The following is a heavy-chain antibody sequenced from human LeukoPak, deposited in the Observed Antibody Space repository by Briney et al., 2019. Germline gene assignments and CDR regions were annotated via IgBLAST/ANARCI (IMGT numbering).Heavy chain of an antibody. V-gene: IGHV3-23*01. CDR1: GFTFSSYA. Sequence: GGSLRLSCAASGFTFSSYAMHWVRQAPGKGLEYVSAISGSGGSTYYADSVKGRFTISRDNSKNTLYLQMNSLRAEDTAVYYCAITPGYSYGLYYFDYWGQGTLVTVSS. D-gene: IGHD5-18*01. J-gene: IGHJ4*02. CDR2: ISGSGGST. CDR3: AITPGYSYGLYYFDY.